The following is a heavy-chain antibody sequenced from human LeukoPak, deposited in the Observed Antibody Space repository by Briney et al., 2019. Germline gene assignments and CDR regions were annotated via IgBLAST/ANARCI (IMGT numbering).Heavy chain of an antibody. J-gene: IGHJ4*02. CDR2: ISWNSGSI. CDR3: AKGIGWDQYYFDY. Sequence: GRSLRLSCAASGFTFDDYAMHWVRQAPGKGLEWVSGISWNSGSIGYADSVKGRFTISRDNAKNSLYLQMNSLRAEDTALYYCAKGIGWDQYYFDYWGQGTLVTVSS. CDR1: GFTFDDYA. V-gene: IGHV3-9*01. D-gene: IGHD1-26*01.